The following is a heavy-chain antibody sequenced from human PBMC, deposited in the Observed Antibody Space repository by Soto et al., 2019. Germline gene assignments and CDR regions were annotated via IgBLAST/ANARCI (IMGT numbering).Heavy chain of an antibody. CDR2: ISGSGGST. Sequence: EVQLLESGGGLVQPGGSLRLSCAASGFTFSSYAMSWVRQAPGKGLEWVSAISGSGGSTYYADSVKGRFTISGDNSKNTLYLQMNSLRAEDTAVYYCAKDPEGRKVVPPYYFDYWGQGTLVTVSS. V-gene: IGHV3-23*01. CDR1: GFTFSSYA. D-gene: IGHD2-2*01. J-gene: IGHJ4*02. CDR3: AKDPEGRKVVPPYYFDY.